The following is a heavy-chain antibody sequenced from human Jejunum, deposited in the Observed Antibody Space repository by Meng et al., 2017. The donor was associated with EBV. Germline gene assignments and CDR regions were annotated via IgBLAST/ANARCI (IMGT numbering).Heavy chain of an antibody. J-gene: IGHJ4*02. CDR3: TILSHCDGGICYSYDY. D-gene: IGHD2-15*01. V-gene: IGHV1-18*01. CDR1: GYTFTNYG. CDR2: ISAYNGNT. Sequence: VLLGKSWAEVKEPGASVKVSFKASGYTFTNYGVSGVRQDPGQGLEWMGWISAYNGNTDYAQKLQGRVTMTTDTPTSTAYMELRSLRSDDTAVYYCTILSHCDGGICYSYDYWGQGTLVTVSS.